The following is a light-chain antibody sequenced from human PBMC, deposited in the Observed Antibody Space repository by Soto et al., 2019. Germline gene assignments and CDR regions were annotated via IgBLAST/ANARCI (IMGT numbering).Light chain of an antibody. V-gene: IGKV4-1*01. J-gene: IGKJ1*01. CDR1: QSVLYSSNNKNY. CDR3: QQYYSTPT. Sequence: DIVMTQSPDSLAVSLGERATFNCKSSQSVLYSSNNKNYLAWYQQKPGQPPKLLIYWASTRESGVPDRFSGSGSATDFTLTISSLQTEDVAVYYCQQYYSTPTFGQGTKVEIK. CDR2: WAS.